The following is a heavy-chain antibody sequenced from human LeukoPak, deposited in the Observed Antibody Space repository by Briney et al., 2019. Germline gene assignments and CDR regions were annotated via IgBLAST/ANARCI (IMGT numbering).Heavy chain of an antibody. CDR2: KYYSEST. V-gene: IGHV4-61*01. J-gene: IGHJ4*02. Sequence: SSETPSLTCDLSRLSINICCYYWTWIRQPPGKGLEQPGYKYYSESTRYNSSLGSQLTLSLDPSNNQSSLRMASVTAADSGVCYCASGGSYGFDFDSWGPGTLVIV. CDR3: ASGGSYGFDFDS. CDR1: RLSINICCYY. D-gene: IGHD5-18*01.